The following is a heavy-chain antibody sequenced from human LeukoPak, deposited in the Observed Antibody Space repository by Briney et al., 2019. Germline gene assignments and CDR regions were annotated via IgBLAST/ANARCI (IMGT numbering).Heavy chain of an antibody. CDR2: INHSGST. CDR3: ARTGASGSTFDY. J-gene: IGHJ4*01. CDR1: GGSFSGYY. D-gene: IGHD1-1*01. Sequence: SETLSLTCAVYGGSFSGYYWSWIRQPPGKGLEWIGEINHSGSTNYNPSLKSRVTISVDTSKNQFSLKLSSVTAADTAVYYCARTGASGSTFDYWGQEPWSPSPQ. V-gene: IGHV4-34*01.